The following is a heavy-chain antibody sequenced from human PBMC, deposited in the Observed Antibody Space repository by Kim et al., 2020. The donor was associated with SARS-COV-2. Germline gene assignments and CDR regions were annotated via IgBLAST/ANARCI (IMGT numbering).Heavy chain of an antibody. J-gene: IGHJ4*02. CDR2: IYYTGTT. V-gene: IGHV4-39*01. Sequence: SETLSLTCLVSGDSISSTRYYWGWTRQPPGKGLEWIGTIYYTGTTYYNPSLRSRVTISVDPSKNQFSLSLTSVVASDTSVYFCARHVRADIWSGYPDKWGQGTLVSVSS. D-gene: IGHD3-3*01. CDR3: ARHVRADIWSGYPDK. CDR1: GDSISSTRYY.